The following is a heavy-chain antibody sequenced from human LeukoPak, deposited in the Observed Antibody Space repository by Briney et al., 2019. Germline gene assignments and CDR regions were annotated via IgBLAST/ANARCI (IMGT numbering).Heavy chain of an antibody. J-gene: IGHJ4*02. CDR3: ARDRLEYYDSSGYLVDY. D-gene: IGHD3-22*01. CDR2: IYSGGST. Sequence: PGGSLRLSCAASGFTVSSNYMSWVRQAPGKGLEWGSVIYSGGSTYYADSVKGRFTISRDNSKNTLYLQMDSLRAEDTAVYYCARDRLEYYDSSGYLVDYWGQGTLVTVSS. CDR1: GFTVSSNY. V-gene: IGHV3-66*02.